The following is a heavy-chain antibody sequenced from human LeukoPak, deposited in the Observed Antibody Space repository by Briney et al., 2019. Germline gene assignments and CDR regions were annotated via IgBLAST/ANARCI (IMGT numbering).Heavy chain of an antibody. CDR2: VSNSGSTI. V-gene: IGHV3-48*03. CDR3: ASPWDYGAH. J-gene: IGHJ4*02. Sequence: SGGSLRLSCAASGFTFSSYEMNWVRQAPGKGLEWVSYVSNSGSTIYYADSVKGRFTISRDNAKNSLYLQMNSLRAEDTAVYYCASPWDYGAHWGQGTLVTVSS. CDR1: GFTFSSYE. D-gene: IGHD4-17*01.